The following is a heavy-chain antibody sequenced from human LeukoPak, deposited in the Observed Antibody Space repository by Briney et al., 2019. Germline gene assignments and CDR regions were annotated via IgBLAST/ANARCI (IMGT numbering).Heavy chain of an antibody. Sequence: GESLKISCQGSGYSFTSYWIGWVRQMPGKGLEWMGIIYPGDSDTRYSPSFQGQVTISADKSISTAYLQWSSLKASDTAMYYCARQRCGSTSCYSGDYWGQGTLVTVSS. J-gene: IGHJ4*02. V-gene: IGHV5-51*01. CDR3: ARQRCGSTSCYSGDY. CDR2: IYPGDSDT. D-gene: IGHD2-2*01. CDR1: GYSFTSYW.